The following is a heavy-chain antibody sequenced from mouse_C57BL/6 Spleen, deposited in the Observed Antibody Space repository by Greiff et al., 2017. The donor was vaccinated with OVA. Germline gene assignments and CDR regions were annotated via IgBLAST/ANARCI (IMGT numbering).Heavy chain of an antibody. CDR2: IYPGDGDT. Sequence: VQRVESGPELVKPGASVKISCKASGYAFSSSWMNWVKQRPGKGLEWIGRIYPGDGDTNYNGKFKGKATLTAEKSSSTAYMQLSSLTSEDSAVYFCARSYDVHYFDYWGQGTTLTVSS. CDR3: ARSYDVHYFDY. J-gene: IGHJ2*01. D-gene: IGHD2-12*01. V-gene: IGHV1-82*01. CDR1: GYAFSSSW.